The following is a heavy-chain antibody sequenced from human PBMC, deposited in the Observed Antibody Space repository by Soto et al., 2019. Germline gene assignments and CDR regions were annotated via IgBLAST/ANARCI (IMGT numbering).Heavy chain of an antibody. V-gene: IGHV1-8*01. D-gene: IGHD1-7*01. J-gene: IGHJ6*02. CDR2: MNPNSGNT. Sequence: ASVKVSCKASGYTFTSYDINWVRQATGQGLEWMGWMNPNSGNTGYAQKFQGRVTMTRNTSISTAYMELSSLRSEDTAVYYCAKATNVHGITGTYYYYGMDVWGQGTTVTVAS. CDR3: AKATNVHGITGTYYYYGMDV. CDR1: GYTFTSYD.